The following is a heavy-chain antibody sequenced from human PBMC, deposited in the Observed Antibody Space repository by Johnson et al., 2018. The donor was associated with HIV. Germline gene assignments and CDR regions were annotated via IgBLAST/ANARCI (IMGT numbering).Heavy chain of an antibody. J-gene: IGHJ3*02. CDR3: ARLAGYSSSWSGIGAFDI. D-gene: IGHD6-13*01. CDR1: GFTFSSYA. Sequence: QVQLVQSGGGVVQPGRSLRLSCAASGFTFSSYAMHWVRQAPGKGLEWVAVISYDGSNKYYADSVKGRFTISRDNSKNTLYLQMNSLRAEDTAVYYCARLAGYSSSWSGIGAFDIWGQGTMVTVSS. V-gene: IGHV3-30*04. CDR2: ISYDGSNK.